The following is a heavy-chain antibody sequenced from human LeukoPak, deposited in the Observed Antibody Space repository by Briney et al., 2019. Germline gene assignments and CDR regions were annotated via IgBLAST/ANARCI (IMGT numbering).Heavy chain of an antibody. CDR3: AKAGFSGSYFDY. V-gene: IGHV3-7*03. Sequence: GGSLRLSCAASRFSFSHYWMTWVRQAPGKGVEWVANINQDASDKHYADSVKGRFTISRGNSKNTLYLQMNSLRAEDTAVYYCAKAGFSGSYFDYWGQGTLVTVSS. CDR2: INQDASDK. CDR1: RFSFSHYW. J-gene: IGHJ4*02. D-gene: IGHD1-26*01.